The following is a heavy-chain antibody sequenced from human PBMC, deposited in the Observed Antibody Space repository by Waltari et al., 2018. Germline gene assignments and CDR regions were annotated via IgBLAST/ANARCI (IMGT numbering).Heavy chain of an antibody. D-gene: IGHD3-22*01. Sequence: EVQLVESGGGLVQPGGSLRLSCAASGFTFSSYEMNWVRQAPGKGLEWVSYSSSRCSTIYYADSVKGRFTISRDNAKNSLYLQMNSLRAEDTAVYYCASLTLGITMIARDYWGQGTLVTVSS. CDR1: GFTFSSYE. CDR3: ASLTLGITMIARDY. J-gene: IGHJ4*02. V-gene: IGHV3-48*03. CDR2: SSSRCSTI.